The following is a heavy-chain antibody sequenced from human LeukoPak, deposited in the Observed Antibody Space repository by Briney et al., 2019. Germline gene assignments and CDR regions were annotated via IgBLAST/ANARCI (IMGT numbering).Heavy chain of an antibody. J-gene: IGHJ4*02. Sequence: PSETLSLTCAVYGGSFNGYYWSWIRQPPGKGLEWIGEINHSGSTNYNPSLKSRVTISVDTSKNQFSLKLSSVTAADTAVYYCARGVTHLDYGGNSFDYWGQGTLVTVSS. CDR2: INHSGST. D-gene: IGHD4-23*01. V-gene: IGHV4-34*01. CDR1: GGSFNGYY. CDR3: ARGVTHLDYGGNSFDY.